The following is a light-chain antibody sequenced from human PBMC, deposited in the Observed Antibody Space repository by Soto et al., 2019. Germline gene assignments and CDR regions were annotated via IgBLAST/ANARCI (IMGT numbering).Light chain of an antibody. Sequence: QSALTQPASVSGSPGQSITIPCTGTSSDVGSYNLVSWYQHHPGKAPKLMIYGVANRPSGVSNRFSGSKSGNTASLTISGLQAEDEASYYCSSYTVTTTLVVFGGGTQLTVL. CDR3: SSYTVTTTLVV. V-gene: IGLV2-14*02. J-gene: IGLJ2*01. CDR1: SSDVGSYNL. CDR2: GVA.